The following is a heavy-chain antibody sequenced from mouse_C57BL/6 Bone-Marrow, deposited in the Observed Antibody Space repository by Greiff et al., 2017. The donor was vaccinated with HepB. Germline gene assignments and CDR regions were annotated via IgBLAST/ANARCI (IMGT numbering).Heavy chain of an antibody. J-gene: IGHJ2*01. CDR1: GYAFSSSW. CDR2: IYPGDGDT. CDR3: ARSGYSNCFDY. Sequence: QVQLQQPGAELVKPGASVKISCKASGYAFSSSWMNWVKQRPGKGLEWIGRIYPGDGDTNYNGKFKGKATLTADKSSSTAYMQLSSLTSEDSAVYFCARSGYSNCFDYWGQGTTLTVSS. V-gene: IGHV1-82*01. D-gene: IGHD2-5*01.